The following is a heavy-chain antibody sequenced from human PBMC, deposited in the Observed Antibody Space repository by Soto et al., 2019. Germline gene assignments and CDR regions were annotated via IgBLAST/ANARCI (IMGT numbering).Heavy chain of an antibody. J-gene: IGHJ6*02. CDR1: GYTFTSYG. CDR2: ISAYNGNT. CDR3: ARVGASITIFGVVIGGGDYYYGMDV. V-gene: IGHV1-18*01. D-gene: IGHD3-3*01. Sequence: ASVKVSCKASGYTFTSYGISWVRPPPGKGLEWMGWISAYNGNTNYAQKLQGRVTMTTDTSTSTAYMELSSLRSDDTAVYYCARVGASITIFGVVIGGGDYYYGMDVWGQGTTVTVSS.